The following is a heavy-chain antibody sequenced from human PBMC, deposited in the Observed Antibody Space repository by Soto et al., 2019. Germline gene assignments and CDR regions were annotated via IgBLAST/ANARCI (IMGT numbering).Heavy chain of an antibody. CDR1: GGSISSGGYY. V-gene: IGHV4-31*03. CDR3: ARVDEVVVTATPSPSYYFDY. CDR2: IYYSGST. D-gene: IGHD2-21*02. J-gene: IGHJ4*02. Sequence: QVQLQESGPGLVKPSQTLSLTCTVSGGSISSGGYYWSWIRQHPGKGLEWIGYIYYSGSTYYNPSLKSRVSISVDTYKNQFSLKLSSVTAADTAVYYCARVDEVVVTATPSPSYYFDYWGQGTLVTVSS.